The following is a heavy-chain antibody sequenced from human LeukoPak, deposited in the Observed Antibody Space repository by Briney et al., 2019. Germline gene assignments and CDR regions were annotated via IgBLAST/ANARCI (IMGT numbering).Heavy chain of an antibody. CDR1: GGSISSGDYY. CDR2: IYYSGST. Sequence: PSETLSLTCTVSGGSISSGDYYWSWIRQPPGKGLEWIGYIYYSGSTYYNPSLKSRVTISVDTSKNQFSLKLSSVTAADTAVYYCARDSYSSSWYLTELDYWGQGTLVTVSS. J-gene: IGHJ4*02. CDR3: ARDSYSSSWYLTELDY. V-gene: IGHV4-30-4*08. D-gene: IGHD6-13*01.